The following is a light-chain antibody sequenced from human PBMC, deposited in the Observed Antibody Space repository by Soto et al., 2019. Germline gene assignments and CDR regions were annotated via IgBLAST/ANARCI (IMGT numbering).Light chain of an antibody. J-gene: IGLJ2*01. V-gene: IGLV2-23*01. CDR2: EGN. Sequence: QSALTQPASVSGSPGQSITISCIGSSSDVGSYNLVSWYQQHPDKAPKLIIFEGNRRPSDVSDRFSGSKSGDTASLTIFGLRDEDEADYYCCSYTGFYTVVFGGGTKVTVL. CDR3: CSYTGFYTVV. CDR1: SSDVGSYNL.